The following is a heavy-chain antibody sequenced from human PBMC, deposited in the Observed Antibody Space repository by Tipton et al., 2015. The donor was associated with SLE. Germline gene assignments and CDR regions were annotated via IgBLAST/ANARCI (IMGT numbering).Heavy chain of an antibody. CDR2: MNPNSGNT. J-gene: IGHJ3*02. CDR1: GYTFTSYD. V-gene: IGHV1-8*02. Sequence: QLVQSGAEVKKPGASVKVSCKASGYTFTSYDINWVRQATGQGLEWMGWMNPNSGNTGYAQKFQGRVTMTTDTSTSTAYMELRSLRSDDTAVYYCARGGGAVADDAFDIWGQGTMVTVSS. CDR3: ARGGGAVADDAFDI. D-gene: IGHD6-19*01.